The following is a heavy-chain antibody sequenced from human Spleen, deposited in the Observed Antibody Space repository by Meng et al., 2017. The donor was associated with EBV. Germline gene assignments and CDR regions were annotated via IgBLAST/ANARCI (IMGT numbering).Heavy chain of an antibody. CDR1: GGSISSSNW. CDR3: ARVAVGDFSSSWTYLDS. Sequence: QVGLRESVPGPVKPWGTLSLTCVVSGGSISSSNWWSWVRQPPGKGLEWIGEIYHTESTNYNPSLKSRVTISLDKSKNQFSLKLSSMTAADTAVYYCARVAVGDFSSSWTYLDSWGQGTLVTVSS. V-gene: IGHV4-4*02. CDR2: IYHTEST. J-gene: IGHJ4*02. D-gene: IGHD6-13*01.